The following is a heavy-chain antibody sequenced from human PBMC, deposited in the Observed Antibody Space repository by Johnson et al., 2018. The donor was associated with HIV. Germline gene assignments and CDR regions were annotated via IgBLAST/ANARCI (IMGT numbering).Heavy chain of an antibody. V-gene: IGHV3-11*01. CDR3: TTDRRRGEGI. CDR2: ISSSGGTI. D-gene: IGHD4-17*01. Sequence: QVQLVESGGGLVQPGGSLRLSCAASGFTFSDYYMTWIRQAPGKGLEWVSDISSSGGTIDYTDSVKGRFTISRDNAKDSLYLHMNSLKTEDTGVYYCTTDRRRGEGIWGQGTMVTVSS. J-gene: IGHJ3*02. CDR1: GFTFSDYY.